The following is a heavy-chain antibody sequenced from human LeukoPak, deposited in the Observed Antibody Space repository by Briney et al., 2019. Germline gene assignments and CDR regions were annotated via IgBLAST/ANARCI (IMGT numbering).Heavy chain of an antibody. Sequence: GASVKVSCKASGGTFSSYAISWVRQAPGQGLEWMGGIIPIFGTANYAQKFQGRVTITTDESTSTAYMELSSLRSEDTAVYYCARERAPLYYFDYWGQGTLVTVSS. CDR3: ARERAPLYYFDY. V-gene: IGHV1-69*05. J-gene: IGHJ4*02. CDR2: IIPIFGTA. CDR1: GGTFSSYA.